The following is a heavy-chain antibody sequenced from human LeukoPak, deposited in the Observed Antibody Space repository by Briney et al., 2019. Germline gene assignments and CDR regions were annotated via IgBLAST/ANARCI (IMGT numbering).Heavy chain of an antibody. CDR3: ARVTGILTGPTPYYYYMDV. Sequence: SVKVSCKASGGTFSSYAISWVRQAPGQGLEWMGGIIPIFGTANYAQKFQGRVTITTDESTSTAYMELSSLRSEDTAVYYCARVTGILTGPTPYYYYMDVWGKGTTVTVSS. CDR1: GGTFSSYA. J-gene: IGHJ6*03. CDR2: IIPIFGTA. V-gene: IGHV1-69*05. D-gene: IGHD3-9*01.